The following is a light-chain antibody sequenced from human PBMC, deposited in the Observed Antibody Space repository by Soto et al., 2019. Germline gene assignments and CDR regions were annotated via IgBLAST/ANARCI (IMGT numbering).Light chain of an antibody. CDR1: SSNIGNNY. Sequence: QSALTQPPSVSAAPGQKVTISCSGRSSNIGNNYVSWYQQVPGTAPKLLIYDNNKRPSGIPDRFSGSKSGTAATLGITGLQTGDEADYFCGTWDSSLRARIFGTGTKVTVL. CDR3: GTWDSSLRARI. J-gene: IGLJ1*01. V-gene: IGLV1-51*01. CDR2: DNN.